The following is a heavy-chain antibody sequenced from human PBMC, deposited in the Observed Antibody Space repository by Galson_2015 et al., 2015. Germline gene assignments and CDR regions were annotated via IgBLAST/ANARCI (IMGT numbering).Heavy chain of an antibody. CDR1: GGSISSYY. Sequence: TCTVSGGSISSYYWSWIRQPPGKGLEWIGYIYYSGSTNYNPSLKSRVTISVDTSKNQFSLKLSSVTAADTAVYYCAREHSNAPRSAEEYYYYYYGMDVWGQGTTVTVSS. D-gene: IGHD4-11*01. CDR2: IYYSGST. CDR3: AREHSNAPRSAEEYYYYYYGMDV. V-gene: IGHV4-59*01. J-gene: IGHJ6*02.